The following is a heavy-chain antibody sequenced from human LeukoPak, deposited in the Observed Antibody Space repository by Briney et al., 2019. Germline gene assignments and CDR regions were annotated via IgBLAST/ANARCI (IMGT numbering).Heavy chain of an antibody. J-gene: IGHJ5*02. CDR3: ARDPLPVPGIAAAGTMERGNWFDP. CDR1: GGSISSYY. CDR2: IYYSGST. Sequence: SETLSLTCTVSGGSISSYYWSWIRQPPGKGLEWIGYIYYSGSTNYNPSLKSRVTISVDTSKNQFSLKLSSVTAADTAVYYCARDPLPVPGIAAAGTMERGNWFDPWGQGTLVTVSS. D-gene: IGHD6-13*01. V-gene: IGHV4-59*01.